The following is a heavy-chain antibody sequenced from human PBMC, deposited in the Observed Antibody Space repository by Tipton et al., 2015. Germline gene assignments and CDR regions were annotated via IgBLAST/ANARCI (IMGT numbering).Heavy chain of an antibody. CDR2: ISYIGNT. CDR3: ARDVCDFWSGFYYYYGLDV. V-gene: IGHV4-59*12. J-gene: IGHJ6*02. D-gene: IGHD3-3*01. CDR1: GGSISSYY. Sequence: LRLSCTVSGGSISSYYWSWIRQPPGKGLEWIGYISYIGNTNYNPSLKSRVTISVDTSKNQFSLKLSSVIAADTAVYFCARDVCDFWSGFYYYYGLDVWGQGTTVTVSS.